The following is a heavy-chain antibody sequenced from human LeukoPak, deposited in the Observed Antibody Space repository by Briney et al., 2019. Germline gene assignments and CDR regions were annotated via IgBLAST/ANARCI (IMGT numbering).Heavy chain of an antibody. CDR3: ARGPPPLYAFDI. Sequence: SETLSLTCTVSGDSISYYYWSWIRQPPGKGLEWIGYVYYSGSTIYNPSLKSRVTISLDTSKNQFSLKLSSVTAADTAVYYCARGPPPLYAFDIWGQGTMVTVSS. J-gene: IGHJ3*02. CDR1: GDSISYYY. CDR2: VYYSGST. V-gene: IGHV4-59*01.